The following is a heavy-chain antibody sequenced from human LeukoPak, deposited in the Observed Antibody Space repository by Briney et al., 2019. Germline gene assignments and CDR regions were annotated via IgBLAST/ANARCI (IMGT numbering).Heavy chain of an antibody. CDR2: INPSSGGT. D-gene: IGHD1-26*01. V-gene: IGHV1-2*02. CDR1: GYTCSVYY. J-gene: IGHJ4*02. CDR3: SRGLGPIDY. Sequence: ASVKVSCKASGYTCSVYYLHWVRQAPGQRLEWIGWINPSSGGTNYAQKFQGRVTMTRDTSISTAYMELSSLRSDDTAVYYCSRGLGPIDYWGQGTLVTVSS.